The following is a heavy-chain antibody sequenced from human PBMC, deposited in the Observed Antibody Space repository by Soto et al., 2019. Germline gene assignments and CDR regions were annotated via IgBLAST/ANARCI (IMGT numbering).Heavy chain of an antibody. J-gene: IGHJ6*03. CDR3: ARVVHSSHGYSSSPSQYYYMDV. CDR1: GGTFSSYT. V-gene: IGHV1-69*02. D-gene: IGHD6-6*01. Sequence: QVQLVQSGAEVKKPGSSVKVSCKASGGTFSSYTISWVRQAPGQGLEWMGRIIPILGIANYAQKFQGRVTITADKATSTAYMELSSLRSEDTAVYYCARVVHSSHGYSSSPSQYYYMDVWGKGTTVTVSS. CDR2: IIPILGIA.